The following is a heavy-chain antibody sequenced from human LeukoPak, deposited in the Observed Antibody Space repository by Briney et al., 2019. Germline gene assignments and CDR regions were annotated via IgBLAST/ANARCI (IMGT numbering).Heavy chain of an antibody. Sequence: ASVKVSCKASGYTFTGYYMHWVRQAPGQGLEWMGGINPNSGGTNYAQKFQGRVTMTRDTSISTAYMELSRLRSDDTAVYYCARVPYYYGSGSPEGYWGQGTLVTVSS. CDR1: GYTFTGYY. J-gene: IGHJ4*02. V-gene: IGHV1-2*02. D-gene: IGHD3-10*01. CDR3: ARVPYYYGSGSPEGY. CDR2: INPNSGGT.